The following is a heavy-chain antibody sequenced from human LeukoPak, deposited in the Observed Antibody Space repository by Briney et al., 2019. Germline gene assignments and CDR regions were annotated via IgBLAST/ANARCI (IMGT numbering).Heavy chain of an antibody. Sequence: SVTVSCTASGFTFTSSAVQWVRQARGQRLEWIGWIVVGSGNTNYAQKFQERVTITRDMSTSTAYMELSSLRSEDTAVYYCAALGYSSSSVFDYWGQGTLVTVSS. CDR3: AALGYSSSSVFDY. CDR1: GFTFTSSA. V-gene: IGHV1-58*01. D-gene: IGHD6-6*01. CDR2: IVVGSGNT. J-gene: IGHJ4*02.